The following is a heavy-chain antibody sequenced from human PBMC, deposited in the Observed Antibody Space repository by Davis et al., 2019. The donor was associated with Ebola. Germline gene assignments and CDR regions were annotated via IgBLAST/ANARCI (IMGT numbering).Heavy chain of an antibody. V-gene: IGHV3-30*02. Sequence: PGGSLRLSCAASGFTFSSYGMHWVRQAPGKGLEWVAFIRYDGSNKYYADSVKGRFTISRDNSKNTLYLQMNSLRAEDTAVYYCAKMGSDYGDYEISDYWGQGTLVTVSS. J-gene: IGHJ4*02. D-gene: IGHD4-17*01. CDR3: AKMGSDYGDYEISDY. CDR2: IRYDGSNK. CDR1: GFTFSSYG.